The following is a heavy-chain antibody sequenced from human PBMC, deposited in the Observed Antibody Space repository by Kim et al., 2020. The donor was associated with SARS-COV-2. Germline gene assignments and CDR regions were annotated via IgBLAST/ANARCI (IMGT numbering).Heavy chain of an antibody. Sequence: SETLSLTCAVYGGSFSGYYWSWIRQPPGKGLEWIGEINHSGSTNYNPSLKSRVTISVDTSKNQFSLKLSSVTAADTALYYCARVLGSYFDYWGQGTLVTVSS. CDR3: ARVLGSYFDY. D-gene: IGHD7-27*01. CDR2: INHSGST. J-gene: IGHJ4*02. CDR1: GGSFSGYY. V-gene: IGHV4-34*01.